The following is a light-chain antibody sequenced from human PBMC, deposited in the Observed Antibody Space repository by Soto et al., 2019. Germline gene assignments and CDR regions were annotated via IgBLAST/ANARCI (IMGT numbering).Light chain of an antibody. CDR1: SSDVGSYNR. V-gene: IGLV2-18*02. CDR3: SSYTSSSTWV. Sequence: QSVLTQPPSVSGSLGQSVTISCTGTSSDVGSYNRVSWYQQLPGTAPKLMIYEVSNRPSGVPDRFSGSKSGNTASLTISGLQAEDEADYYCSSYTSSSTWVFGGGTQLTVL. J-gene: IGLJ3*02. CDR2: EVS.